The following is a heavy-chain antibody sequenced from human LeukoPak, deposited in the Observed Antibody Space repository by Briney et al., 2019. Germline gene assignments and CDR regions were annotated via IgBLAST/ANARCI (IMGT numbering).Heavy chain of an antibody. J-gene: IGHJ4*02. Sequence: GGSLRLSCAASGFTFSNYAMSWVRQPPGKGLEWVSAISGSDGRTYYTDSVKGRFTISRDNSKNILSLQMNSLRAEDTAVYYCARDSSTWCMLDYWGQGTLVTVSS. CDR1: GFTFSNYA. V-gene: IGHV3-23*01. CDR3: ARDSSTWCMLDY. D-gene: IGHD2-8*01. CDR2: ISGSDGRT.